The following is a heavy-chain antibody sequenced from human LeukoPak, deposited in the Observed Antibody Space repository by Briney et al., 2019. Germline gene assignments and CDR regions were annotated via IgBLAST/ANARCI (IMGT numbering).Heavy chain of an antibody. D-gene: IGHD5-12*01. CDR1: GYTLTELS. CDR2: FDPEDGET. V-gene: IGHV1-24*01. J-gene: IGHJ4*02. CDR3: ATAADIVATIPFDY. Sequence: GASVKLSCTVSGYTLTELSMHWVRQAPGKGLEGMGGFDPEDGETIYAQKFQGRVTMTEDTSTDTAYMELSSLRSEDTAVYYCATAADIVATIPFDYWGQGTLVTVSS.